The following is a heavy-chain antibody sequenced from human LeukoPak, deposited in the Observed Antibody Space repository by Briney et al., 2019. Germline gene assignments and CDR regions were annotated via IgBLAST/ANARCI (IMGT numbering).Heavy chain of an antibody. CDR2: LHHTGST. CDR3: ARGVSTHYSLFESDGFFVGPLDS. CDR1: GGSISRHH. Sequence: PSETLSLTCSVSGGSISRHHWNWIRQAPGKGLEWVGFLHHTGSTDYNPSLKNRVTISGDTSKNQVSLILISVTAADTAVYYCARGVSTHYSLFESDGFFVGPLDSWGQGTLVTVSS. D-gene: IGHD5/OR15-5a*01. V-gene: IGHV4-59*11. J-gene: IGHJ4*02.